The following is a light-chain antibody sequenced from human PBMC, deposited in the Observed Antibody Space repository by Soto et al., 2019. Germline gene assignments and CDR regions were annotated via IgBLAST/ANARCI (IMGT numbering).Light chain of an antibody. J-gene: IGLJ1*01. CDR1: SSNIGGNS. V-gene: IGLV1-51*01. CDR2: DDN. CDR3: GSWDSSMSAYV. Sequence: QSVLTQPPSVSAAPGQKVTISCSGSSSNIGGNSVSWYQQLPGTAPKLLIYDDNKRPSGIPDRFSGSKSGTSATLGITGFQTGEEADYYCGSWDSSMSAYVFGAVTKVTVL.